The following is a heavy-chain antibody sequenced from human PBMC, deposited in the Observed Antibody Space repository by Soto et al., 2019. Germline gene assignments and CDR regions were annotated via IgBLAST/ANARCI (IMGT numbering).Heavy chain of an antibody. Sequence: HPGGSLRLSCEASGFTFRSYWMTWVRQAPGKGLEWVANIKQDGTEKYYVDSVKGRFTISRDNAKNSIHLQMNSLRAEDTAVYYCAVTTQPFWAKSPYGMDVWGQGTTVTVSS. D-gene: IGHD3-3*02. CDR1: GFTFRSYW. V-gene: IGHV3-7*03. J-gene: IGHJ6*02. CDR3: AVTTQPFWAKSPYGMDV. CDR2: IKQDGTEK.